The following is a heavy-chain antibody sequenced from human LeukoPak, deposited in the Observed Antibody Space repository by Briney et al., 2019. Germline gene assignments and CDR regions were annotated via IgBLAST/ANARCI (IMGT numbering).Heavy chain of an antibody. CDR1: GGSISSSSYY. Sequence: SETLSLTCTVSGGSISSSSYYWGWIRQPPGKGLEWTGSIYYSGSTYYNPSLKSRVTISVDTSKNQFSLKLSSVTAADTAVYYCVCSSPSLRVTTYDYWGQGTLVTVSS. CDR2: IYYSGST. J-gene: IGHJ4*02. CDR3: VCSSPSLRVTTYDY. V-gene: IGHV4-39*01. D-gene: IGHD4-17*01.